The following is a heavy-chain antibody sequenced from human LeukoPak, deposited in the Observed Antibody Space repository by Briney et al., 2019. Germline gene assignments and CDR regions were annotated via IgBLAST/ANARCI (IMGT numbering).Heavy chain of an antibody. Sequence: PGRSLRLSCAASGFTFSSYGMHWVRQAPGKGLEWVAVISYDGSNKYYADSVKGRFTISRDNSKNTLYLQMNSLRAEDTAVYYCANGRGIGGTRNWGQGTLVTVSS. J-gene: IGHJ4*02. CDR1: GFTFSSYG. D-gene: IGHD4-23*01. V-gene: IGHV3-30*18. CDR3: ANGRGIGGTRN. CDR2: ISYDGSNK.